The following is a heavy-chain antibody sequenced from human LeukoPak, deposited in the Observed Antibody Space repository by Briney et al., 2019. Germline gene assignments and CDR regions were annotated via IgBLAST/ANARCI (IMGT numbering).Heavy chain of an antibody. CDR1: GDSIRSYH. V-gene: IGHV4-59*08. J-gene: IGHJ4*02. Sequence: KPSETLSLAYTVSGDSIRSYHWTWIRQPPGGGLEWIGYVYYDGSTQYNPSLKSRVTISLDTSNSQFSLKLNSVTAADTAIYYCATYTRHCRDGTCYSIDYWGQGTLVSVFS. CDR2: VYYDGST. CDR3: ATYTRHCRDGTCYSIDY. D-gene: IGHD2-15*01.